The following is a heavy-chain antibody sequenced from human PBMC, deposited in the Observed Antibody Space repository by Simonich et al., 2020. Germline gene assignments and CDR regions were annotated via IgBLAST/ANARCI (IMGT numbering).Heavy chain of an antibody. Sequence: GGGLVKPGGSLRLSCAASGFTFSSDSMNWVRQAPGKGLEWVSSISSSSSYIYYADSVKGRFTISRDNAKNSLYLQMNSLRAEDTAVYSCARDTSYYGSGSYYFAYWGQGTLSPSPQ. V-gene: IGHV3-21*01. J-gene: IGHJ4*02. D-gene: IGHD3-10*01. CDR2: ISSSSSYI. CDR3: ARDTSYYGSGSYYFAY. CDR1: GFTFSSDS.